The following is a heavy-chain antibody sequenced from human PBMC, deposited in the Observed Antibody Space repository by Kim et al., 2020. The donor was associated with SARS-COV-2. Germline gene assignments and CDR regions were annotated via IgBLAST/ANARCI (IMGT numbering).Heavy chain of an antibody. V-gene: IGHV4-34*01. CDR3: ARGPPTAAGDY. D-gene: IGHD6-13*01. J-gene: IGHJ4*02. CDR2: INHSGST. CDR1: GGSFSGYY. Sequence: SETLSLTCAVYGGSFSGYYWSWIRQPPGKGLEWIGEINHSGSTNYNPSLKSRVTISVDTSKNQFSLKLSSVTAADTAVYYCARGPPTAAGDYWGQGTLVTVSS.